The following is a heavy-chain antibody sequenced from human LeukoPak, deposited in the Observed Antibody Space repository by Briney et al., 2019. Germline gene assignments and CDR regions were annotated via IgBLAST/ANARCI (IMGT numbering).Heavy chain of an antibody. CDR1: GFILSTYG. CDR2: IRSDGSSE. J-gene: IGHJ4*02. V-gene: IGHV3-30*02. CDR3: AKEPLTTMIGYFDY. Sequence: GGSLRLSCAASGFILSTYGMHWVRQAPGKGLEWVAFIRSDGSSEFYVDSVKGRFTISRDSSRNTLYLQMNSLRAEDTAVYYCAKEPLTTMIGYFDYWGQGTLVTVSS. D-gene: IGHD3-22*01.